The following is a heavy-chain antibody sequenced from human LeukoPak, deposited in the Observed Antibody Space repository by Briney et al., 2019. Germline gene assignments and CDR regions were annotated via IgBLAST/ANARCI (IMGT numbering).Heavy chain of an antibody. V-gene: IGHV3-11*01. CDR3: ARKTVVGSYFDY. CDR1: GFTFSDYY. Sequence: GGSLRLSCAASGFTFSDYYMSWIRQAPGKGLEWVSYISGSGSTIYYADSVKGRFIISRDNAKNSLYLQMNSLRAEDTAVYYCARKTVVGSYFDYWGQGTPVTVSS. D-gene: IGHD4-23*01. J-gene: IGHJ4*02. CDR2: ISGSGSTI.